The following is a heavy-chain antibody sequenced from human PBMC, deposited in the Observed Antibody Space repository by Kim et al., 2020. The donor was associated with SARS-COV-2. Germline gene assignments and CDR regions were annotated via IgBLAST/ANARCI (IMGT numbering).Heavy chain of an antibody. Sequence: GGSLRLSCAASGFTFSSYAMSWVRQAPGKGLEWVSVIYSGGSSTYYADSVKGRFTISRDNSKNTLYLQMNSLRAEDTAVYYCAREVAGVDYWGQGTLVTVSS. D-gene: IGHD2-15*01. CDR1: GFTFSSYA. J-gene: IGHJ4*02. V-gene: IGHV3-23*03. CDR3: AREVAGVDY. CDR2: IYSGGSST.